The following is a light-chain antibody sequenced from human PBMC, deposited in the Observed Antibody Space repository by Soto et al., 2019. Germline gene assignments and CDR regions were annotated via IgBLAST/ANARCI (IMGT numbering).Light chain of an antibody. V-gene: IGKV2-24*01. J-gene: IGKJ4*01. CDR2: QIS. Sequence: VMTQTPLSSLVALGQSASISCTSSQILVHGDGNTYLSWLHWGPGQPPRVLVYQISKRFSGVPDRFSGSGAGTDFTLQISRVEPEDAGMYYCMQATQLPLSFGGGTKVDI. CDR3: MQATQLPLS. CDR1: QILVHGDGNTY.